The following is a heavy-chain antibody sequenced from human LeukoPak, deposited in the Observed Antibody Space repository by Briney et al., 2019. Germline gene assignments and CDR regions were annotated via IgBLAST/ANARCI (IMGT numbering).Heavy chain of an antibody. Sequence: TGESLKTSCKGSGYSFTSYWISWVRQMPGKGLEWMGRIDPSDSYTNYSPSFQGHVTISADKSISTAYLQWSSLKASDTAMYYCARSYGGNSELGYWGQGTLVTVSS. J-gene: IGHJ4*02. CDR3: ARSYGGNSELGY. D-gene: IGHD4-23*01. CDR1: GYSFTSYW. V-gene: IGHV5-10-1*01. CDR2: IDPSDSYT.